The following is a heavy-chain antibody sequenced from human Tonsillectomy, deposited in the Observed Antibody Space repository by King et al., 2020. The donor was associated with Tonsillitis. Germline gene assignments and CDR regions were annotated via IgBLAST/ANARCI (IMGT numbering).Heavy chain of an antibody. CDR2: ISDYNGNT. D-gene: IGHD3-22*01. CDR1: GYTFTSYG. Sequence: QLVQSGAEVKKPGASVKVSCKASGYTFTSYGIRWGRQAPGQGLEWMGWISDYNGNTNYAQRFQGRVTMTTDTPTGTAYMELRGLRSDDTAVYYCAREMIDYAFDLWGQGTRVTVSS. V-gene: IGHV1-18*01. CDR3: AREMIDYAFDL. J-gene: IGHJ4*02.